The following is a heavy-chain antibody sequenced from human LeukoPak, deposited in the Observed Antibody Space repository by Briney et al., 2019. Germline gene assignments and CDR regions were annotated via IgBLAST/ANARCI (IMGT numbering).Heavy chain of an antibody. V-gene: IGHV3-21*04. Sequence: GRSLRLSCAGSGFTFSSYGMHWVRQAPGKGLEWVSSISSSSSYIYYADSVKGRFTISRDNAKNSLYLQMNSLRVEDTALYYCAKPYYDTNGYYFFDPWGQGTLVTVSS. D-gene: IGHD3-22*01. CDR3: AKPYYDTNGYYFFDP. CDR1: GFTFSSYG. CDR2: ISSSSSYI. J-gene: IGHJ5*02.